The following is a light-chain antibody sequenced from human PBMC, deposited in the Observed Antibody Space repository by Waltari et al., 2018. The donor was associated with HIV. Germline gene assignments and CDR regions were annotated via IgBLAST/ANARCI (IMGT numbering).Light chain of an antibody. J-gene: IGKJ1*01. CDR2: VAS. Sequence: DIQMTQSPSSLSASVGDRVTITCRARQAISTYLNLYQKKPGKAPKRLIYVASTLQSGVPSSFSGSGSGKDFTLTISSLQPEDFATYYCQQRNSIPQTFGQGTKLEIK. CDR3: QQRNSIPQT. V-gene: IGKV1-39*01. CDR1: QAISTY.